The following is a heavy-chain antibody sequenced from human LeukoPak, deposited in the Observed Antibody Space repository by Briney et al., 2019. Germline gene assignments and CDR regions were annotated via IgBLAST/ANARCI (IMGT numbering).Heavy chain of an antibody. D-gene: IGHD5-24*01. J-gene: IGHJ6*02. CDR1: GFTLSSYE. Sequence: PGGSLRLSCAASGFTLSSYEMNWVRQAPGKGLEWVSYISSSASTTHYADSVMGRFTISRDNAKNSLYLQMSSLRAEDTAVYYCGMAMDVWGRGTTVTVSS. V-gene: IGHV3-48*03. CDR2: ISSSASTT. CDR3: GMAMDV.